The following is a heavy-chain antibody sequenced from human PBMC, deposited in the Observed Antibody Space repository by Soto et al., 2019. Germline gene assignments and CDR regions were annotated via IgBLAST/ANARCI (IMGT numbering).Heavy chain of an antibody. V-gene: IGHV4-59*01. Sequence: SETLSLTCTVSGGSISSYHWSWIRQPPGKGLEWIGYIYYSGSTNYNPSLKSRVTISVDTSKNQFSLKLSSVTAADTAVYYCARLVLLWFGEPIRAFDIWGQGTMVTVSS. D-gene: IGHD3-10*01. CDR2: IYYSGST. CDR1: GGSISSYH. CDR3: ARLVLLWFGEPIRAFDI. J-gene: IGHJ3*02.